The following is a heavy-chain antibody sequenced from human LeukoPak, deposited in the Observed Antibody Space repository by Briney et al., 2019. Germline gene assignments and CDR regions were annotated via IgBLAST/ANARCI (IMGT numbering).Heavy chain of an antibody. J-gene: IGHJ5*02. CDR3: ATDLIHYYASGAKT. Sequence: GGSLRLSCAASGFTFSSYSMNWVRQAPGKGLEWVSSISSSSSYIYYADSVKGRFTISRDNAKNSLFLQMNSLRAEDTAVYYCATDLIHYYASGAKTWGQGTLVAVSS. CDR2: ISSSSSYI. V-gene: IGHV3-21*01. D-gene: IGHD3-10*01. CDR1: GFTFSSYS.